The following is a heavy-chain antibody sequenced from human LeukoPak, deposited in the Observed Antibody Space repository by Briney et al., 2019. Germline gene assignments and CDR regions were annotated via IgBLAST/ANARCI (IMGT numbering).Heavy chain of an antibody. CDR3: ARLVGTTTPGVED. J-gene: IGHJ4*02. CDR2: IKSDGSIT. CDR1: GFTFRSYS. Sequence: SGGSLRLSCAASGFTFRSYSMDWVRQAPGQGLVWVSHIKSDGSITNYADSVKGRFTISRDNAKNTLYLQMNSLRAEDTAVYYCARLVGTTTPGVEDWGQGTLVTVSS. V-gene: IGHV3-74*01. D-gene: IGHD1-26*01.